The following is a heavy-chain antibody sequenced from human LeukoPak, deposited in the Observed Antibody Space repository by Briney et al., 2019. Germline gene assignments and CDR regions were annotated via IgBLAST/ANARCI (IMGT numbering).Heavy chain of an antibody. Sequence: SETLSLTRTVSGGSLSSYYWSWIRQPPGKGLEWIGYIYYSGSTNYNPSLKSRVTISVDTSKNQFSLKLSSVTAADTAVYYCARAPGIAVAGTLYYGMDVWGKGTTVTVSS. CDR2: IYYSGST. J-gene: IGHJ6*04. V-gene: IGHV4-59*01. CDR1: GGSLSSYY. D-gene: IGHD6-19*01. CDR3: ARAPGIAVAGTLYYGMDV.